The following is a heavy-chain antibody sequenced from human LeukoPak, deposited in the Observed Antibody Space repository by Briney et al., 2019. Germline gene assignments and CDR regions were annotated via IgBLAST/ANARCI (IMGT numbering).Heavy chain of an antibody. CDR3: ARGYPILLWFGEPRGNWFDP. Sequence: SETLSLTCAVYGGSFSGYYWSWIRQPPGKGLEWIGEINHSGSTNHNPSLKSRVTISIDTSKNQFSLKLSSVTAADTAVYYCARGYPILLWFGEPRGNWFDPWGQGTLVTVSS. CDR1: GGSFSGYY. J-gene: IGHJ5*02. D-gene: IGHD3-10*01. V-gene: IGHV4-34*01. CDR2: INHSGST.